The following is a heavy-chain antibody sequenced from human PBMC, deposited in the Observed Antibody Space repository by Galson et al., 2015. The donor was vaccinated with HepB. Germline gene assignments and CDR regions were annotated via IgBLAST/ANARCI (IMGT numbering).Heavy chain of an antibody. CDR2: INQYESEK. CDR1: GFSFSSHW. J-gene: IGHJ3*02. V-gene: IGHV3-7*03. D-gene: IGHD1-26*01. Sequence: SLRLSCAASGFSFSSHWVSWVRQAPGKGLEWVASINQYESEKYYVDSVKGRFTISRDNAKNSLYLQMNSLRGEDTAVYYCAREIPSIAGAGIQDALDIWGQGTVVTAS. CDR3: AREIPSIAGAGIQDALDI.